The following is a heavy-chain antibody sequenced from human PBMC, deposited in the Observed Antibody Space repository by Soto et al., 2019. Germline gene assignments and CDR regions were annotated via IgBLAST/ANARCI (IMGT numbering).Heavy chain of an antibody. CDR3: ARVRDCSGGSCYLPATDWYFDL. V-gene: IGHV3-7*01. Sequence: EVQLVESGGGLVQPGGSLRLSCAASGFTFSSYWMGWVRQAPGKGLEWVANIKQDGSEKYYVDSVKGRFTISRDNAKNSLYLQMNSLRAEDTAVYYCARVRDCSGGSCYLPATDWYFDLWGRGTLVTVSS. CDR1: GFTFSSYW. CDR2: IKQDGSEK. J-gene: IGHJ2*01. D-gene: IGHD2-15*01.